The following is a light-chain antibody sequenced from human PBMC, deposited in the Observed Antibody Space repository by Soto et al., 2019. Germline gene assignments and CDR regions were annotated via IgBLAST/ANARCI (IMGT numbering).Light chain of an antibody. CDR3: HQYKSYTPYT. V-gene: IGKV1-5*01. Sequence: DIPMTQSPSALSASLGDRVTITCRASHSIDTWLAWYQQRPGKAPNLLIYDASSLASGVPSRFSGGGSGTEFTLTSSNLQPDDFGTYYCHQYKSYTPYTIGQGTKVEIK. CDR1: HSIDTW. J-gene: IGKJ2*01. CDR2: DAS.